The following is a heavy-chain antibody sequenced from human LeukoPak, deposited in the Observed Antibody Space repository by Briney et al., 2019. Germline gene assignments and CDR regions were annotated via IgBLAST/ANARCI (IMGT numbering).Heavy chain of an antibody. CDR1: GFTFSAYA. V-gene: IGHV3-30*04. J-gene: IGHJ6*02. Sequence: GGSLRLSCAASGFTFSAYAMHWVRQAPGKGLEWVTLISYDGSKEYYADSVKGRFTISRDNSKNTLFLQMNSLTSEDTAIYICARDRDYGDFYFYYGMDVWGQGTTVTVSS. CDR2: ISYDGSKE. D-gene: IGHD4-17*01. CDR3: ARDRDYGDFYFYYGMDV.